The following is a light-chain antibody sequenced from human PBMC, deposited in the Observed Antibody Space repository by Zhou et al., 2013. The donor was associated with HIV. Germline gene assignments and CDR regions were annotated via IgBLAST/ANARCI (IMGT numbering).Light chain of an antibody. CDR1: QHVAHF. CDR3: QQTQAFPLT. CDR2: TMS. V-gene: IGKV1-39*01. J-gene: IGKJ5*01. Sequence: DIQMTQSPSSLSASVGDRVTITCRASQHVAHFLNWYQQRPGEAPKLLIHTMSNLQSGVPSRFNGAGTGTDFTLTITSLQPEDFAIYICQQTQAFPLTFGQGTRLDI.